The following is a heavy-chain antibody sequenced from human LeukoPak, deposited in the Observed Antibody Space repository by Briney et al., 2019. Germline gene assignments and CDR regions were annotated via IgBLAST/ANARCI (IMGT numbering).Heavy chain of an antibody. CDR1: GYTFTSYY. Sequence: ASVKVSCKASGYTFTSYYMHWVRQAPGQGLEWMGWINPNSDGTNYAQKFQGRVTMTRDTSISTAYMELSRLRSDDTAVYYCARDKGATSYYYYYYMDVWGKGTTVTISS. J-gene: IGHJ6*03. D-gene: IGHD1-26*01. V-gene: IGHV1-2*02. CDR2: INPNSDGT. CDR3: ARDKGATSYYYYYYMDV.